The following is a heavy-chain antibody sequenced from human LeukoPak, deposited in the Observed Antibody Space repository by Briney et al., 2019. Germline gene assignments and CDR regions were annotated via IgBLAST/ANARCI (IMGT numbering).Heavy chain of an antibody. CDR2: INGDGSSV. V-gene: IGHV3-74*01. CDR1: GVTFSSHW. D-gene: IGHD3-16*01. CDR3: ARDEGGPTPIYY. Sequence: GGSLSLSCEASGVTFSSHWKHCGRQVPGKGLVWVSNINGDGSSVGYADSVKGRFAVSRDNAKNTLYLHMSSLRAEDTAVYYCARDEGGPTPIYYWGQGTLVTVSS. J-gene: IGHJ4*02.